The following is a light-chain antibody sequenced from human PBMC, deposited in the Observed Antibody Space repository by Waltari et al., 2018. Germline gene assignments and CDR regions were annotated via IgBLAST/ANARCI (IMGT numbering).Light chain of an antibody. V-gene: IGLV2-14*03. CDR1: SDVGGSNY. CDR2: DVT. Sequence: QSALTQPASVSGSPGQSITISCTGSDVGGSNYVSWYQQHPGKAPQVMIYDVTDRPSGVFNCFSGSKSGDTASLTILGLQAEDEADYYCASWTDSDTLKLLFGGGTKLTVL. J-gene: IGLJ2*01. CDR3: ASWTDSDTLKLL.